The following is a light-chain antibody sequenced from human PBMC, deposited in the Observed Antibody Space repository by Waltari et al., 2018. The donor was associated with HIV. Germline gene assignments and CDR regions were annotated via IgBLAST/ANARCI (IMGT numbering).Light chain of an antibody. Sequence: SYVLTQPPSVSVAPGKTASIPCAGTNLQSNSVHWYLQKAGQAPVLVTFDDSDRRSGIPGRFSGSKSGNTATLTISRVEAGDEADYYCHMWDTTRVLFGGGTKLTVL. CDR3: HMWDTTRVL. CDR1: NLQSNS. CDR2: DDS. J-gene: IGLJ2*01. V-gene: IGLV3-21*04.